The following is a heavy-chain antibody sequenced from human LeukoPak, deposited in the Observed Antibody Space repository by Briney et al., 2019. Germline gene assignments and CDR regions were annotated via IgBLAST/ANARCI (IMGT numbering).Heavy chain of an antibody. J-gene: IGHJ4*02. V-gene: IGHV3-7*01. D-gene: IGHD6-6*01. CDR3: ARDVRSSSSGLSDY. Sequence: GGSLRLSCAASGFTFSSYWMSWVRQAPGKGLEWVANIKQDGSEKYYVDSVKGRFTISRDNAKNSLYLQMNSLRAEDTAVYYCARDVRSSSSGLSDYWGQGTLVTVSS. CDR1: GFTFSSYW. CDR2: IKQDGSEK.